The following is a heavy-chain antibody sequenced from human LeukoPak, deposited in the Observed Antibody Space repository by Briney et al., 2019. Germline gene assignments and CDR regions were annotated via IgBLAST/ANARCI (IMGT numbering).Heavy chain of an antibody. D-gene: IGHD6-13*01. CDR3: ARDHSSPGYYYMDV. CDR2: IYYSGST. V-gene: IGHV4-59*01. J-gene: IGHJ6*03. Sequence: PSETLSLTCTVSGGSISSYYWSWIRQPPEKGLEWIGYIYYSGSTNYNPSLKSRVTISVDTSKNQFSLKLSSVTAADTAVYYCARDHSSPGYYYMDVWGKGTTVTVSS. CDR1: GGSISSYY.